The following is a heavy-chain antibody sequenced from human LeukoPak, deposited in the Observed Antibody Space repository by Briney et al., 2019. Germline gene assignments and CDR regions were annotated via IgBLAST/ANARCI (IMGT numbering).Heavy chain of an antibody. J-gene: IGHJ4*02. D-gene: IGHD6-13*01. V-gene: IGHV5-51*01. Sequence: GESLKISCKGSGYSFTSYWIGWVRQMPGKGLEWMGIIYPGDSDTSYSPSFQGQVTISADKSISTAYLQWSSLKASDTAMYYCARIIRIAAAGNAYDYWGQGTLVTVSS. CDR2: IYPGDSDT. CDR3: ARIIRIAAAGNAYDY. CDR1: GYSFTSYW.